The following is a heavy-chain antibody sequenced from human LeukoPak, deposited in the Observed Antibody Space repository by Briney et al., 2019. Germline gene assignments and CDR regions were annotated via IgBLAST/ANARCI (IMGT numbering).Heavy chain of an antibody. J-gene: IGHJ5*02. V-gene: IGHV4-4*07. D-gene: IGHD2-2*01. CDR1: GGSISSYY. CDR3: ARDSHIVVVPGTWFDP. Sequence: SEILSLTCTVSGGSISSYYWSWIRQPAGKGLEWIGRIYTSGSTNYNPSLKSRVTTSVDTSRNQFSLKLSSVTAADTAVYYCARDSHIVVVPGTWFDPWGQGTLVTVSS. CDR2: IYTSGST.